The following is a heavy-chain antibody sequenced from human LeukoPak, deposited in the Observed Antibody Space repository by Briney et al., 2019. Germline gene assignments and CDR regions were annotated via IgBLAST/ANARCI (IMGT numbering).Heavy chain of an antibody. V-gene: IGHV4-38-2*02. Sequence: PGETLSLSCAVSGYSISSGYKRCWLRPPPRERLEGSGSICHGRSTCYNDSLKSRFTISGDTSKNQLPLKLRSVTAADTAVYYCPRDHSGSRSNCHHGSNWFDPGGQGTLVSVPS. CDR1: GYSISSGYK. CDR2: ICHGRST. D-gene: IGHD1-26*01. J-gene: IGHJ5*02. CDR3: PRDHSGSRSNCHHGSNWFDP.